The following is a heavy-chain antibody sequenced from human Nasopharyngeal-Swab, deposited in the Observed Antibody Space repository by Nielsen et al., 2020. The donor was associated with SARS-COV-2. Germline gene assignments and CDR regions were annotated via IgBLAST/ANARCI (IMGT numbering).Heavy chain of an antibody. V-gene: IGHV3-74*01. Sequence: VRQAPGKGLVWVSRINSDGSNTDYANSVKGRLTISRDNAKNTLYLQMNSLRAEDTAVYYCARALGYNYGYYFDYWGQGSLVTVSS. CDR2: INSDGSNT. CDR3: ARALGYNYGYYFDY. J-gene: IGHJ4*02. D-gene: IGHD5-18*01.